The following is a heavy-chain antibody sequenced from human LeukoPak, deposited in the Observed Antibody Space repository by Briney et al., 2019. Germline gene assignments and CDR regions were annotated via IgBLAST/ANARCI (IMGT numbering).Heavy chain of an antibody. V-gene: IGHV4-34*01. D-gene: IGHD3-10*01. Sequence: SETLSLTCAVYGGSFSGYYWSWLRQPPGKGLEWIGEINHSGSTNYNPSLKRRVTISVDTSKNQFSLKLSSVTAAYTDVYYCARGPYYYCSGSYYKSSARDYYYYYGMDVWGQGTTVTVSS. J-gene: IGHJ6*02. CDR2: INHSGST. CDR3: ARGPYYYCSGSYYKSSARDYYYYYGMDV. CDR1: GGSFSGYY.